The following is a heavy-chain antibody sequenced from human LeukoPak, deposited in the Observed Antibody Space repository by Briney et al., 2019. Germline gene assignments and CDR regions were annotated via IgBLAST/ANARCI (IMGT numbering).Heavy chain of an antibody. Sequence: GGSLRLSCAASGFTFSSYAMSWVRQAPGKGLEWVSVLYSGGATYYTDSVKGRFTISRDNSKNTVYLQINSLRVEDTAVYYCARDVSGDGYNFFDYWGLGILVTVSS. CDR2: LYSGGAT. J-gene: IGHJ4*02. CDR1: GFTFSSYA. D-gene: IGHD5-24*01. CDR3: ARDVSGDGYNFFDY. V-gene: IGHV3-66*01.